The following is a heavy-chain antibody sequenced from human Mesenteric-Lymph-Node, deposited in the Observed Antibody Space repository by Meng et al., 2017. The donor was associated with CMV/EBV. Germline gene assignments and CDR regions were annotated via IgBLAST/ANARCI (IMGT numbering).Heavy chain of an antibody. D-gene: IGHD5-12*01. CDR3: ARDLMVATMYYFDY. CDR2: INAGNGKT. J-gene: IGHJ4*02. V-gene: IGHV1-3*01. Sequence: KASGYTFTSYSMQWVRQAPGQRLEWMGWINAGNGKTKYSQKFQGRVTITRDTSASTAYMELSSLRSEDTAVYYCARDLMVATMYYFDYWGPGILVTVSS. CDR1: GYTFTSYS.